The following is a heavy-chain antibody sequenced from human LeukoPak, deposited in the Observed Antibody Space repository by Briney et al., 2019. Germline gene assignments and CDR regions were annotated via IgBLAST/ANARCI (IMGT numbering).Heavy chain of an antibody. Sequence: GGSLRLSCAASGFTFSSYAVSWVRQAPGKGLEWVSTLSGSGGNTYYADSVKGRVTISRDNYKNTLYLQMNSLRAEDTAVYHCAKGSYYYDSADYFDYWGQGTLVTVSS. CDR1: GFTFSSYA. CDR3: AKGSYYYDSADYFDY. J-gene: IGHJ4*02. V-gene: IGHV3-23*01. CDR2: LSGSGGNT. D-gene: IGHD3-22*01.